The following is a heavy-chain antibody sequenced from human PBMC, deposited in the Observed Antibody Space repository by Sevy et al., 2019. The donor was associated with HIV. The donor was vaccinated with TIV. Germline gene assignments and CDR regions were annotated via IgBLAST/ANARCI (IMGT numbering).Heavy chain of an antibody. Sequence: GGSLRLSCAASGFTFSSYEMNWVRQAPGKGLEWVSYISSSGSTIYYADSVKGRFTISRDNAKKSLYLQMNSLRAEDTAVYYCARVSVVPAAIGRDYYYYYYGMDVWGQGTTVTVSS. CDR1: GFTFSSYE. J-gene: IGHJ6*02. D-gene: IGHD2-2*01. CDR3: ARVSVVPAAIGRDYYYYYYGMDV. CDR2: ISSSGSTI. V-gene: IGHV3-48*03.